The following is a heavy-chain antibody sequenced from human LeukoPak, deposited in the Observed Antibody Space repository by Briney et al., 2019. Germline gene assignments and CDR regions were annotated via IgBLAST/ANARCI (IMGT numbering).Heavy chain of an antibody. J-gene: IGHJ4*02. CDR1: GYTFTTYR. Sequence: GESLRISCRGSGYTFTTYRINWVRQMPGKGLEWMGRINPSDSNTYYSPSFQGHVTISADKSINTAYLQWSSLKASDTAMYYCGYCGGSCYIPDYWGQGTLITVSS. V-gene: IGHV5-10-1*01. D-gene: IGHD2-15*01. CDR2: INPSDSNT. CDR3: GYCGGSCYIPDY.